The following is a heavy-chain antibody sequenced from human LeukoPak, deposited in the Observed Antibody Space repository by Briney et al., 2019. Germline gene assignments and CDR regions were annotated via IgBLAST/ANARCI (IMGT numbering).Heavy chain of an antibody. CDR3: ARDSGSLPFHQ. Sequence: GRSLRLSCAASGFTFSSYGMHWVRQAPGKGLEWVALISLDGSYKFYADFVKGRFTISRDNSKSTLYLQMSSLRAEDTAVYYCARDSGSLPFHQWGQGTLVTVSS. J-gene: IGHJ1*01. CDR2: ISLDGSYK. CDR1: GFTFSSYG. D-gene: IGHD1-26*01. V-gene: IGHV3-30*03.